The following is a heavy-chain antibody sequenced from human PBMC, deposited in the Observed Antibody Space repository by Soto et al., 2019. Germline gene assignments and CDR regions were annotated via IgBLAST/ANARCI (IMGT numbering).Heavy chain of an antibody. J-gene: IGHJ5*02. CDR2: INPNSGGT. CDR3: AKSSRQYASAIQAFFDP. Sequence: ASVKVSCKAPADTFTSYYIHWVRQAPGHGLEWMGWINPNSGGTNYAQKFQGRVTMTRDTSISTAYMELSRLRSDDTAVYYCAKSSRQYASAIQAFFDPWGLGTLVTVSS. D-gene: IGHD2-2*01. V-gene: IGHV1-2*02. CDR1: ADTFTSYY.